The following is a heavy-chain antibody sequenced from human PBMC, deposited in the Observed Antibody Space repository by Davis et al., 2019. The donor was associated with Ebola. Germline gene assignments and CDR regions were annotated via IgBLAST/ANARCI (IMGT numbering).Heavy chain of an antibody. CDR1: GYTFTSYD. CDR2: FDPEDGET. CDR3: ARYLVVAATPDY. J-gene: IGHJ4*02. D-gene: IGHD2-15*01. V-gene: IGHV1-24*01. Sequence: AASVKVSCKASGYTFTSYDINWVRQATGQGLEWMGGFDPEDGETIYAQKFQGRVTMTEDTSTDTAYMELSSLRSEDTAVYYCARYLVVAATPDYWGQGTLVTVSS.